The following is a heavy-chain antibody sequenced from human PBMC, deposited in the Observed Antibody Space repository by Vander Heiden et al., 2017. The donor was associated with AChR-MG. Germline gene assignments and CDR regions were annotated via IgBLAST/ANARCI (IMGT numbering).Heavy chain of an antibody. D-gene: IGHD2-15*01. CDR1: GYSISSGYY. Sequence: QVQLQESGPGLVKPSETLSLSCAVSGYSISSGYYWGWIRQPPGKGLEWIGSIYHSGSTWYNPSLRSRVTISVDTSKNQFSLKVTSVSAADTAVYYCARNSPIVEGRVNWFDSWGQGTLVTVSS. J-gene: IGHJ5*01. V-gene: IGHV4-38-2*01. CDR2: IYHSGST. CDR3: ARNSPIVEGRVNWFDS.